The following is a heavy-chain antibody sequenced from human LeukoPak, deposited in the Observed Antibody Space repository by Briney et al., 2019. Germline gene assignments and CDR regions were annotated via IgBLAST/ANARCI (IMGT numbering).Heavy chain of an antibody. Sequence: GGSLRLSCAASGFTFSSYWMHWVRQAPGKGLVWVSRINTDGSSTSYADSVKGRFTISRDNANNSLLLQMNSLRADDTAVYYCARDRMISFGGVIGKHALHIWGQGTVVTVSS. CDR3: ARDRMISFGGVIGKHALHI. J-gene: IGHJ3*02. D-gene: IGHD3-16*02. CDR1: GFTFSSYW. V-gene: IGHV3-74*01. CDR2: INTDGSST.